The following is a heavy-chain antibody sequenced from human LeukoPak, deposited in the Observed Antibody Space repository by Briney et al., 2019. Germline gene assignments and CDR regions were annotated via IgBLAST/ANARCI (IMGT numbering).Heavy chain of an antibody. J-gene: IGHJ4*02. D-gene: IGHD3-22*01. CDR3: ARDGYYYDSSGYTRFDY. V-gene: IGHV4-4*07. Sequence: PSETLSLTCTVSCGSISSYYWGWIRQPAGEGLEWIGRIYTSGSTNYNPSLKSRVTMSVDTSKNQFSLKLSSVTAADTAVYYCARDGYYYDSSGYTRFDYWGQGTLVTVSS. CDR1: CGSISSYY. CDR2: IYTSGST.